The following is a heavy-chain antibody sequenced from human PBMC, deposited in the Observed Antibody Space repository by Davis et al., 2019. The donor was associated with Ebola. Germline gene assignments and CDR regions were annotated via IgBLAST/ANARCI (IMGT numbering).Heavy chain of an antibody. Sequence: GGSLRLSCAASGFTVSSNYMSWVRQAPGKGLEWVSVIYSGGSTYYADSVKGRFTISRDNSKNTLYLQMNSLRAEDTAVYYCARAVYDFWSGHFDYWGQGTLVTVSS. V-gene: IGHV3-66*01. CDR3: ARAVYDFWSGHFDY. CDR2: IYSGGST. J-gene: IGHJ4*02. D-gene: IGHD3-3*01. CDR1: GFTVSSNY.